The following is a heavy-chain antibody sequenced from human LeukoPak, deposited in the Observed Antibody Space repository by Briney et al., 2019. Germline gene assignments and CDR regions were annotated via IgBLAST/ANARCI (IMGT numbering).Heavy chain of an antibody. V-gene: IGHV3-66*01. CDR1: GFTVSSNY. J-gene: IGHJ4*02. CDR3: AMLPRGEY. CDR2: IYSGGST. D-gene: IGHD2-15*01. Sequence: GGSLRLSCAASGFTVSSNYMSSVRQAPGKGREWVSVIYSGGSTYYADSVKGRFAIPRDTSKNTLFLQMNSLRAEDTAVYYCAMLPRGEYGGQGTLVSVSS.